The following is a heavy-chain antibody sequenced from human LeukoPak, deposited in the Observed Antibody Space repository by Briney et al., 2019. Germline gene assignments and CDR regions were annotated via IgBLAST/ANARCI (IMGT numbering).Heavy chain of an antibody. D-gene: IGHD6-13*01. CDR1: GYSISSGYY. J-gene: IGHJ4*02. CDR3: ARHAAISAAGTAPFDS. V-gene: IGHV4-38-2*01. Sequence: PSETLSLTCAVSGYSISSGYYWGWIRQPPGKGLEWIGSIYHSGSTYYNPSLKSRVTISVDTSKNQFSLKLTSATATDTAVYYCARHAAISAAGTAPFDSWGQGTLVTVSS. CDR2: IYHSGST.